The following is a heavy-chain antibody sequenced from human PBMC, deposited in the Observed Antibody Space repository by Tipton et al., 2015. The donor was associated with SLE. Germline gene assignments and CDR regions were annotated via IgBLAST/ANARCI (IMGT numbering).Heavy chain of an antibody. CDR1: GFTFDDYA. Sequence: SLRLSCAASGFTFDDYAMHWVRQAPGKGLEWVSGISWNSGSIGYADSVKGRFTISRDNAKNSLYLQMNSLRAEDTAVYYCARESPSGLEDAFDIWGQGTMVTVSS. D-gene: IGHD1-1*01. CDR3: ARESPSGLEDAFDI. J-gene: IGHJ3*02. V-gene: IGHV3-9*01. CDR2: ISWNSGSI.